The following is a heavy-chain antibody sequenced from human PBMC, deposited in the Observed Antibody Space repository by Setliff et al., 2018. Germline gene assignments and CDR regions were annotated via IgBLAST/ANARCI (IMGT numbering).Heavy chain of an antibody. V-gene: IGHV3-20*04. CDR3: VRGEMFSTSPRAD. CDR2: INWNGVSI. J-gene: IGHJ4*02. D-gene: IGHD2-2*01. CDR1: GFSFHDYG. Sequence: PGGSLRLSCAVSGFSFHDYGMGWVRQAPGKGLEWVSSINWNGVSIGYADSVKGRFTISRDNAKNSLYLQVNSLRAEDTAVYYCVRGEMFSTSPRADWGQGTQVTVS.